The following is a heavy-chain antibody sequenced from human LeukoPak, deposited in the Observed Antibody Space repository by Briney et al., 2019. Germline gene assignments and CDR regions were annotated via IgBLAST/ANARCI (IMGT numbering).Heavy chain of an antibody. CDR3: ARKVLSGSRYFDY. V-gene: IGHV3-48*03. CDR1: GFTFSSFE. Sequence: GGSLRLSCAASGFTFSSFEMNWVRQAPGKGLEWVSYITSSASTIYYAESVKGRFTISRDNAKNSLFLQMNSLRAEDTAVYYCARKVLSGSRYFDYWGQGALVTVSS. CDR2: ITSSASTI. D-gene: IGHD1-26*01. J-gene: IGHJ4*02.